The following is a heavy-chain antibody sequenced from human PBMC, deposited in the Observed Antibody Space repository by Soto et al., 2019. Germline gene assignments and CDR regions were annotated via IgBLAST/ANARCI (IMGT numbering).Heavy chain of an antibody. V-gene: IGHV1-69*01. J-gene: IGHJ5*02. CDR1: GGTFSRYA. CDR3: AGGGSGSGSSLRGYSWFDH. CDR2: IIPIFGTA. D-gene: IGHD3-10*01. Sequence: QVQLVQSGAEVKKPGSSVKVSCKASGGTFSRYAISWVRQAPGQGLEWMGGIIPIFGTANYAQNFQGRVTIAEDESMSTDYMELSSLRSEDTAVYFCAGGGSGSGSSLRGYSWFDHWGQGNQVTGCS.